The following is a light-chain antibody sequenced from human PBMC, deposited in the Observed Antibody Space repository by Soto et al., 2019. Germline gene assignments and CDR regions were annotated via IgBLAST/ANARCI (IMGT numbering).Light chain of an antibody. CDR1: QSITTW. J-gene: IGKJ1*01. Sequence: DIPLTQSPSTLSSSLGDRVTISCRASQSITTWLAWYQQKPGKAPKLLIYDASSLQSGVPSRFSGSGSGTEFTLTISSLQPDDFATYYCQQYNSYSSFGQGTKVDIK. V-gene: IGKV1-5*01. CDR2: DAS. CDR3: QQYNSYSS.